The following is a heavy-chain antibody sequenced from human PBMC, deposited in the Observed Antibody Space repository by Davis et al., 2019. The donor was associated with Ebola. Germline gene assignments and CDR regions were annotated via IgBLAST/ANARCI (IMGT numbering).Heavy chain of an antibody. Sequence: MPGGSLRLSCTVSDGSISTYYWSWIRQPPGKGLEWIGYIYYSGSTNYNPSLKSRVTISVDTSKNQFSLKLSSVTAADTAVYYCPLMVADFDYWGQGTLVTVSS. CDR1: DGSISTYY. V-gene: IGHV4-59*01. CDR2: IYYSGST. CDR3: PLMVADFDY. D-gene: IGHD5-12*01. J-gene: IGHJ4*02.